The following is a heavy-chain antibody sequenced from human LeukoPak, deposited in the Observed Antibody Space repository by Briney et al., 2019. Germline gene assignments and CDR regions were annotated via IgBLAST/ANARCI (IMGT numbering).Heavy chain of an antibody. CDR2: IKQDGSEK. J-gene: IGHJ4*02. CDR3: AREGDGYRSDFDH. CDR1: GFTFSNYW. V-gene: IGHV3-7*01. Sequence: PGGSLRLSCAASGFTFSNYWMSWVRQAPGKGLEWVANIKQDGSEKYYVDSAKGRFTISRDNAKNSLYLQMNSLRAEDTAVYYCAREGDGYRSDFDHWGQGTLVTVSS. D-gene: IGHD5-24*01.